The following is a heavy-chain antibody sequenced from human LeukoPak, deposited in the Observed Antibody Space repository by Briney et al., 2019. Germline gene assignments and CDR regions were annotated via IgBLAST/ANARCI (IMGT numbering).Heavy chain of an antibody. CDR3: ARSPTEYYDYVWGSYRFTFDY. CDR2: INPNSGGT. CDR1: GYTFTGYY. V-gene: IGHV1-2*02. D-gene: IGHD3-16*02. Sequence: ASVKVSCKASGYTFTGYYMHWVRQAPGQGLEWMGWINPNSGGTNYAQKFQGRVTMTRDTSISTAYMELSRLRSDDTAVYYCARSPTEYYDYVWGSYRFTFDYWGQGTLVTVSS. J-gene: IGHJ4*02.